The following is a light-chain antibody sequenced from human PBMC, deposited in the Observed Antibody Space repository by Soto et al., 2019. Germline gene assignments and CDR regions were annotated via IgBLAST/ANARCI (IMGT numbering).Light chain of an antibody. CDR2: EVS. V-gene: IGLV2-14*01. J-gene: IGLJ1*01. CDR3: SSYTNYNTRDV. Sequence: QSVLTQPASVSGSPGQSITISCTGTSSDVGGYNYVSGYQQHPGKAPQLIIYEVSNRPSGVSYRFSGSKSGNTASLTISGLQAEDEADYYCSSYTNYNTRDVFGTGTKVTVL. CDR1: SSDVGGYNY.